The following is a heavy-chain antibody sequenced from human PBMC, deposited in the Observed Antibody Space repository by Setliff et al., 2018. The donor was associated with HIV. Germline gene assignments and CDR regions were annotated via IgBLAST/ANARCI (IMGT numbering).Heavy chain of an antibody. V-gene: IGHV4-38-2*01. CDR3: ARVNPDILTGFVDY. J-gene: IGHJ4*02. Sequence: KTSETLSLTCAVSGYSISSGFYWGWIRQPPGKGLEWIGSIYHSGSTYYNPSLRSRVTISVDTSKNQFSLKLSSVTAADTAVYFCARVNPDILTGFVDYWGQGTLVTVSS. D-gene: IGHD3-9*01. CDR1: GYSISSGFY. CDR2: IYHSGST.